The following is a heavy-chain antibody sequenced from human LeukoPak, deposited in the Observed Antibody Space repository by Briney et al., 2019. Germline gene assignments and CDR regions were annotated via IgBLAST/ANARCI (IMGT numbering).Heavy chain of an antibody. CDR3: ARARDIVVVVAARHWFDP. D-gene: IGHD2-15*01. J-gene: IGHJ5*02. CDR2: ISYDGSNK. Sequence: PGRSLRLSCAASGFTFSSYAMHWVRQAPGKGLEWVAVISYDGSNKYYADSVKGRFTISRDNSKNTLYLQMNSLRAEDTAVYYCARARDIVVVVAARHWFDPWGQGTLVTVSS. CDR1: GFTFSSYA. V-gene: IGHV3-30*04.